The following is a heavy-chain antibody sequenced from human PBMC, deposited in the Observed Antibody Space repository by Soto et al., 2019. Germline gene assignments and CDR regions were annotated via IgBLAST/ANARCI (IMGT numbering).Heavy chain of an antibody. CDR3: ARSHSSGWWGHYYYYGMDV. CDR2: IYYSGST. Sequence: PSETLSLTCTVSGGSISSSIYYWGWIRQPPGKGLEWIGSIYYSGSTYYNPSLKSRVTISVDTSKNQFSLKLSSVTAADTAVYYCARSHSSGWWGHYYYYGMDVWGQGTTVTVSS. V-gene: IGHV4-39*01. CDR1: GGSISSSIYY. J-gene: IGHJ6*02. D-gene: IGHD6-19*01.